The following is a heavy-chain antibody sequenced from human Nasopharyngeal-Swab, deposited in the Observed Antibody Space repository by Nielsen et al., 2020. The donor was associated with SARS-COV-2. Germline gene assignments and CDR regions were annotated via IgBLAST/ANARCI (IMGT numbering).Heavy chain of an antibody. Sequence: WARQAPGQRLEWLGWISTYNGNTRYAQNLQGRLTLTTDTSTRTAYMELRSLRSDDTAVYYCAREMVMVSAPDYWGQGTLGTVSS. J-gene: IGHJ4*02. CDR2: ISTYNGNT. D-gene: IGHD2-21*01. CDR3: AREMVMVSAPDY. V-gene: IGHV1-18*01.